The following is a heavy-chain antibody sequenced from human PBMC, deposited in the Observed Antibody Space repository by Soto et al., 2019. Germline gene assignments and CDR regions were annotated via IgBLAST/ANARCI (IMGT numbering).Heavy chain of an antibody. CDR2: INHSGST. J-gene: IGHJ6*02. Sequence: SDTLSLTCAVYGASFSGYYWSWIRQPPGKGLEWIGEINHSGSTNYNPSLKSRVTISVDTSKNQFSLKLSSVTAADTAVYYCARERRTYGTLMDVWGQGTTVT. CDR3: ARERRTYGTLMDV. CDR1: GASFSGYY. D-gene: IGHD1-7*01. V-gene: IGHV4-34*01.